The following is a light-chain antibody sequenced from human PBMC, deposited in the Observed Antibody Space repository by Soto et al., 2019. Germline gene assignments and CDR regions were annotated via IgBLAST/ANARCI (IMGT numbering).Light chain of an antibody. Sequence: DIQMTQSPSTLSAFVGDRVTITCRASQSLSVWLAWYQQKPGKAPKLLIRKATSLESGVPSRYSARGSGTEFPLTISSLQPDDSATYHCQHYNGYPITFGGGTPVQIK. CDR2: KAT. V-gene: IGKV1-5*03. J-gene: IGKJ4*01. CDR1: QSLSVW. CDR3: QHYNGYPIT.